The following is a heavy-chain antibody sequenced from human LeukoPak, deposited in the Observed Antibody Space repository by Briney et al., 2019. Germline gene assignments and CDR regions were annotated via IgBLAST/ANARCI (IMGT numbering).Heavy chain of an antibody. Sequence: GGSLRLSCAASGFTFSGFDMSWVRQAPGRGLEWGSSISAGDSNKYYGDCVKGRSTIYRDNSKNTLYVKVNNLRAEDTAVYYCAARWEDFYYYYMDVWGKGTTVTVSS. CDR3: AARWEDFYYYYMDV. CDR2: ISAGDSNK. D-gene: IGHD1-26*01. J-gene: IGHJ6*03. CDR1: GFTFSGFD. V-gene: IGHV3-23*01.